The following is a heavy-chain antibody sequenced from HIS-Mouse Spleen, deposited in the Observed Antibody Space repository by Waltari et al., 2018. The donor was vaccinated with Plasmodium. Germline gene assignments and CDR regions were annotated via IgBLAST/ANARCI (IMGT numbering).Heavy chain of an antibody. CDR2: INPNSGGT. CDR1: GYTFTGYH. V-gene: IGHV1-2*02. CDR3: ARDYRDITIFGRYFDY. Sequence: QVQLVQSGAEVKKPGASVKVSCKASGYTFTGYHMHWVRQAPGQGLEWMGWINPNSGGTNYAQKFQGRVTMTRDTSISTAYMELSRLRSDDTAVYYCARDYRDITIFGRYFDYWGQGTLVTVSS. D-gene: IGHD3-3*01. J-gene: IGHJ4*02.